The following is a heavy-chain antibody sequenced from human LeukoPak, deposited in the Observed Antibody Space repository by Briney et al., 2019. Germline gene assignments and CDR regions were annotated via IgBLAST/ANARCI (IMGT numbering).Heavy chain of an antibody. V-gene: IGHV3-30*18. CDR2: ISYDGRNI. CDR3: AKGPLRGTAAAIDY. Sequence: RPGGSLRLSCAASGFTFNNYGMHWVRQAPGKGLEWVAVISYDGRNIHYPDSVKGRFTISRDISTDTLWLQMDSLRTEDTAVYYCAKGPLRGTAAAIDYWGQGTLVTDSS. J-gene: IGHJ4*02. CDR1: GFTFNNYG. D-gene: IGHD2-2*01.